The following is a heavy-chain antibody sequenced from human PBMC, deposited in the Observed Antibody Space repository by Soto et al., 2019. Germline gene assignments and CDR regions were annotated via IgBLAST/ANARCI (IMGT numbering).Heavy chain of an antibody. D-gene: IGHD2-2*01. CDR1: GGSISSYY. CDR3: ARYQLLYAFDI. V-gene: IGHV4-59*01. CDR2: IYYSGST. J-gene: IGHJ3*02. Sequence: LSLTCTVSGGSISSYYWSWIRQPPGKGLEWIGYIYYSGSTNYNPSLKSRVTISVDTSKNQFSLKLSSVTAADTAVYYCARYQLLYAFDIWGQGTMVTVSS.